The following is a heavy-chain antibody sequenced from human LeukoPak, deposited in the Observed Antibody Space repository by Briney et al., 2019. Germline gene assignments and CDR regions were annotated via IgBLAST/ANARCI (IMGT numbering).Heavy chain of an antibody. Sequence: PGGSLRLSCAASGFTFSSYWMTWVRQAPGKGLEWVANIKLDGTEKYYVDSLKDRFTISRDNAKNSLYLQVNGLRAEDTAVYYCARVAEAAAFDSWGQGTLVTVSS. V-gene: IGHV3-7*01. D-gene: IGHD6-13*01. J-gene: IGHJ4*02. CDR1: GFTFSSYW. CDR2: IKLDGTEK. CDR3: ARVAEAAAFDS.